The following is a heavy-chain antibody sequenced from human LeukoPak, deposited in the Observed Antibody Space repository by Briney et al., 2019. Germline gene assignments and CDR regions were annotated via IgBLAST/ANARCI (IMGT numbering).Heavy chain of an antibody. D-gene: IGHD1-26*01. CDR2: ISSSSSTI. Sequence: GGSLRLSCAASGFTFSSYSMDWVRQAPGKGLEWVSYISSSSSTIYYADSVKGRFTISRDNAKNSLYLQMNSLRDEDTAVYYCARDHGSYYGDYFDYWGQGTLVTVSS. J-gene: IGHJ4*02. CDR3: ARDHGSYYGDYFDY. CDR1: GFTFSSYS. V-gene: IGHV3-48*02.